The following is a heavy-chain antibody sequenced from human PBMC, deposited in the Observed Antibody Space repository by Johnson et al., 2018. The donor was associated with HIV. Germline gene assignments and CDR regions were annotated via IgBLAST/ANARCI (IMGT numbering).Heavy chain of an antibody. J-gene: IGHJ3*02. CDR1: GFTFDDYA. V-gene: IGHV3-9*01. CDR3: AKDKGTDYDAFDI. D-gene: IGHD1-1*01. Sequence: VQLVESGGGVVRPGGSLRLSCAASGFTFDDYAMHWVRQAPGKGLEWVSGISWNSGSIGYADSVKGRFTISRDNAKNSLYLKMNSLRAEDTALYYCAKDKGTDYDAFDIWGQGTMVTVSS. CDR2: ISWNSGSI.